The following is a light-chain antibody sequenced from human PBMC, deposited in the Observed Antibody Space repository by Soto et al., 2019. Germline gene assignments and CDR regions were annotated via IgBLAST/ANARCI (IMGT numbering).Light chain of an antibody. V-gene: IGLV1-40*01. CDR3: QSYDSSLSVV. J-gene: IGLJ2*01. CDR1: SSNIGAGYD. Sequence: QSVLTQPPSVSGAPGQRVTISCTGSSSNIGAGYDVHWYQQLPGTAPKLLIYSNSNRPSGVPDRFSGSKSGTSASLAITGLQTEDEADYYCQSYDSSLSVVFGGGTKATVL. CDR2: SNS.